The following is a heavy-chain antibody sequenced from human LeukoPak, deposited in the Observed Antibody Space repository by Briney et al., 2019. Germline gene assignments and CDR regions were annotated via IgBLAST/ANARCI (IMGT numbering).Heavy chain of an antibody. CDR2: MNLNSGNT. V-gene: IGHV1-8*03. CDR1: GYTLTSYD. D-gene: IGHD1-26*01. Sequence: ASAKVSCKTYGYTLTSYDIKWVRPATGQGLEWMGWMNLNSGNTGYAQIFQGRVTITRDTSISKAYMELSSLRSEDTAVYYCARGRRYSGSYYTDYWGQGILVTVSS. J-gene: IGHJ4*02. CDR3: ARGRRYSGSYYTDY.